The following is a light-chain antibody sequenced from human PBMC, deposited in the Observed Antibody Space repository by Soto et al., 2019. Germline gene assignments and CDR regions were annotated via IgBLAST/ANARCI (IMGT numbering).Light chain of an antibody. Sequence: IQLTQSPSSLSASVGDRVTITCRASQGISSYLAWYQQKPGKAPKLLMYAASTLQSRVPSSFSGSGSGTDFTLTISSLQPEEFATYYCQQLNSYTIPVGHVTRLELK. CDR3: QQLNSYTIP. V-gene: IGKV1-9*01. CDR2: AAS. J-gene: IGKJ5*01. CDR1: QGISSY.